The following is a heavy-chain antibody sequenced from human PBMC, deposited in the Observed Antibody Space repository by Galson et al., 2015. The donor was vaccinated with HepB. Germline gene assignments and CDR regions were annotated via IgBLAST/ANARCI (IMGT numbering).Heavy chain of an antibody. J-gene: IGHJ4*02. D-gene: IGHD3-10*01. CDR1: GFTVSSNY. Sequence: SLRLSCAASGFTVSSNYMSWVRQAPGKGLEWVSVIYSGGSTYYADSVKGRFTISRDNSKNTLYLQMNSLRAEDTAVYYCARASLSGIEPYWGQGTLVTVSS. CDR2: IYSGGST. V-gene: IGHV3-66*02. CDR3: ARASLSGIEPY.